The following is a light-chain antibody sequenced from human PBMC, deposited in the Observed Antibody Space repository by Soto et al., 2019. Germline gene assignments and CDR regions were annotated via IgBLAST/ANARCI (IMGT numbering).Light chain of an antibody. Sequence: QSVLTQPPSVSGAPGQRVTISCTGSSSNIGAGYDVHWYQHLPGTAPKLLIFGNTNRPSGVPDRFSGSKSGASASLAITGLQAEDVADYYCQSYDNTLGVVFGGGTKLTVL. CDR1: SSNIGAGYD. CDR2: GNT. V-gene: IGLV1-40*01. J-gene: IGLJ2*01. CDR3: QSYDNTLGVV.